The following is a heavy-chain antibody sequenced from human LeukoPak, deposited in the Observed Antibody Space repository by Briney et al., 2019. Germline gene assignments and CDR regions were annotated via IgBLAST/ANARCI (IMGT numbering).Heavy chain of an antibody. CDR1: GGSISSSSYY. Sequence: SETLSLTCTVSGGSISSSSYYWGWIRQPPGKGLEWIGSIYYSGSTYYNPSLKSRVTISVDTSKNQFSLKLSSVTAADTAVYYCVRGDFDWLLNYYYGMDVWGQGTTVTVSS. CDR2: IYYSGST. D-gene: IGHD3-9*01. CDR3: VRGDFDWLLNYYYGMDV. J-gene: IGHJ6*02. V-gene: IGHV4-39*07.